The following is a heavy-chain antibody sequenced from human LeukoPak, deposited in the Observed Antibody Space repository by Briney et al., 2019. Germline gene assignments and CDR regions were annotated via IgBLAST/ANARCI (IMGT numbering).Heavy chain of an antibody. V-gene: IGHV3-30*18. D-gene: IGHD4-17*01. J-gene: IGHJ4*02. CDR3: AKDADGDYTFDY. Sequence: GRSLRLSCAASGFTFESYGMHWVRQAPGKGLEWVAVISYDGSNKYYADSVKGRFTISRDNSKNTLYLQMNSLRAEDTAVYYCAKDADGDYTFDYWGQGTLVTVSS. CDR2: ISYDGSNK. CDR1: GFTFESYG.